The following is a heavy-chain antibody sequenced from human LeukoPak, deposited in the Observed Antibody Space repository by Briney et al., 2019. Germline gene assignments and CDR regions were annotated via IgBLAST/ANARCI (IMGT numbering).Heavy chain of an antibody. J-gene: IGHJ4*02. CDR2: IAGNGGTT. CDR1: GFTFSNYG. Sequence: GGSLRLSCAASGFTFSNYGMNWVRQAPGKGLEWVSGIAGNGGTTYYADSVKGRFTISRDNAKTSLYLQMNSLRAEDTAVYYCARDLSGIAGYTYSRGIDYWGQGTLVTVSS. V-gene: IGHV3-23*01. D-gene: IGHD6-19*01. CDR3: ARDLSGIAGYTYSRGIDY.